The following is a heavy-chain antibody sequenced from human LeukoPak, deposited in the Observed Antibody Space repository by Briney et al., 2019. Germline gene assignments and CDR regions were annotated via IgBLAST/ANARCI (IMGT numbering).Heavy chain of an antibody. Sequence: SVKVSCKASGYTFTSYYMHWVRQAPGQGLEWMGWINPKSGGANYAQKFQGRVTMTRDTSTSTAYMELSSLRSDDTAVYYCARVGYCSGGSCYPLFDYWGQGTLVTVSS. CDR3: ARVGYCSGGSCYPLFDY. CDR2: INPKSGGA. CDR1: GYTFTSYY. D-gene: IGHD2-15*01. V-gene: IGHV1-2*02. J-gene: IGHJ4*02.